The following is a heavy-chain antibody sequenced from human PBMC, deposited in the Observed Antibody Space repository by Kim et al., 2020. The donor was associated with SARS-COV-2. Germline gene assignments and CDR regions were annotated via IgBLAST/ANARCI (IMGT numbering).Heavy chain of an antibody. V-gene: IGHV3-74*01. CDR3: ASRRYTGTYYYFDY. D-gene: IGHD1-26*01. Sequence: FSSYWMHWVRQAPGKGLVWVSRINSDGGTTNYADSVKGRFTISRDNAKSTLYLQMNSLRAEDTAVYYCASRRYTGTYYYFDYWGQGTLVTVSS. CDR2: INSDGGTT. J-gene: IGHJ4*02. CDR1: FSSYW.